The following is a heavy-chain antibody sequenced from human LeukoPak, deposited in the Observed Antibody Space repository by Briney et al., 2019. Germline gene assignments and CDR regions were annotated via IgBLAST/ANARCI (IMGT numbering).Heavy chain of an antibody. V-gene: IGHV3-23*01. CDR2: VSGSA. Sequence: GGSLRLSCAASGFTFSSYAMSWVRQAPGKGLEWVSTVSGSAYYADSVKGRFTISRDNSKNTLYLQMNSLRAEDTAVYYCAKGTMDGGQYYYDSNGGQGTLVTVSS. D-gene: IGHD3-22*01. CDR3: AKGTMDGGQYYYDSN. J-gene: IGHJ4*02. CDR1: GFTFSSYA.